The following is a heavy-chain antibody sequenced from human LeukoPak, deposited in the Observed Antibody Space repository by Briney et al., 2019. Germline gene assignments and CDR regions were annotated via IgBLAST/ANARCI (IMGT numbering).Heavy chain of an antibody. V-gene: IGHV3-33*01. CDR2: IWYDGSKE. CDR1: GVTFSSYG. CDR3: ARVIGWSLFDC. J-gene: IGHJ4*02. D-gene: IGHD2-15*01. Sequence: PGGSLRLSCAASGVTFSSYGMHWVRQAPGKGLEWVAVIWYDGSKEYLADSVKGRFTISRDNSKNTVYLQMNSLKTEDTAVYYCARVIGWSLFDCWGQGTLVTVSS.